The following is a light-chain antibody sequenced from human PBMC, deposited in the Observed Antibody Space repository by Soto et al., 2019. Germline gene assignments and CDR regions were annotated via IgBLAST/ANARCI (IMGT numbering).Light chain of an antibody. CDR1: SSNIGNNN. Sequence: QSVLTQPPSVSAAPGQKVTISCSRSSSNIGNNNVSWYQQLPGTAPKLLIYDSNKRPSGIPDRFSGSKSGTSATLGITGRQTGDEADYYCGTWDSSLSGTLFGTGTKLTVL. V-gene: IGLV1-51*02. CDR2: DSN. J-gene: IGLJ1*01. CDR3: GTWDSSLSGTL.